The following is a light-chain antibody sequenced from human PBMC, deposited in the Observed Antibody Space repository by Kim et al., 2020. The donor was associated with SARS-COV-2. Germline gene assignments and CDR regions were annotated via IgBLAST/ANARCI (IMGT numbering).Light chain of an antibody. CDR2: ANN. CDR1: TSNIGNDY. V-gene: IGLV1-51*01. CDR3: GTWDTRLNVGV. J-gene: IGLJ2*01. Sequence: GQKVTISCSGRTSNIGNDYVSWYQQVPGTALKLLIYANNKRPSGIPDRFSGSKSGTSATLGITGLQIGDEADYYCGTWDTRLNVGVFGGGTKVTVL.